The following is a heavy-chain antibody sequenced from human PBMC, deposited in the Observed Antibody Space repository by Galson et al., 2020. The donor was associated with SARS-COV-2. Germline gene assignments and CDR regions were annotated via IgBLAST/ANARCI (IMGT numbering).Heavy chain of an antibody. Sequence: ASVKVSCQVSGYTLSELAIHWVRQAPGKGLEWMGGYDPEAGKTLYAQKFQRRVVMIEDTSTDTAYMEMSSLTTEDTAGYYCATVTYWGQGTQGTIAP. D-gene: IGHD2-21*02. CDR2: YDPEAGKT. J-gene: IGHJ4*02. V-gene: IGHV1-24*01. CDR3: ATVTY. CDR1: GYTLSELA.